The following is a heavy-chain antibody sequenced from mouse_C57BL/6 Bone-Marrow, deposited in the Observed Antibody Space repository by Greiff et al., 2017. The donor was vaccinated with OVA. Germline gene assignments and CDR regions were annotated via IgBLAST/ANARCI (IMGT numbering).Heavy chain of an antibody. Sequence: QVQLQQPGAELVKPGASVKLSCKASGYTFSSYWMHWVKQRPGQGLEWIGMIHPNRGSTNYNEKFKSKATLTVDKSSSTAYMQLSSLTSEDSAVYYCARLRRTLDYWGQGTTLTVSS. CDR2: IHPNRGST. V-gene: IGHV1-64*01. CDR3: ARLRRTLDY. D-gene: IGHD2-12*01. CDR1: GYTFSSYW. J-gene: IGHJ2*01.